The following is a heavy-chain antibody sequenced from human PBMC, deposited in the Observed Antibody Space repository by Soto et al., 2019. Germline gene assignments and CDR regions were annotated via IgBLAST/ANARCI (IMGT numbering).Heavy chain of an antibody. J-gene: IGHJ6*02. CDR2: IYYSGST. CDR1: GGSISSGDYY. Sequence: SKTLSLTCTVSGGSISSGDYYWSWIRQPPGKGLEWIGYIYYSGSTYYNPSLKSRVTISVDTSKNQFSLKLSSVTAADTAAYYCASYFWSGYNYYYYGMDVWGQGTTVTVSS. V-gene: IGHV4-30-4*01. CDR3: ASYFWSGYNYYYYGMDV. D-gene: IGHD3-3*01.